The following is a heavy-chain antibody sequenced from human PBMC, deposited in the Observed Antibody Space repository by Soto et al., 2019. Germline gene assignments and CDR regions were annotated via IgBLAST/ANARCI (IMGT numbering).Heavy chain of an antibody. CDR3: ARRERGYCSGGGCYPDDAFDI. D-gene: IGHD2-15*01. J-gene: IGHJ3*02. CDR1: SGSITSSSYY. V-gene: IGHV4-39*01. Sequence: SETLSLTCTVSSGSITSSSYYWCWIRQPPGKGLEWIGSIYYTGSTFYNPSLKSRVTISIDTSKNQFSLKLTSVTAADTAVYYCARRERGYCSGGGCYPDDAFDIWGQGTMVTVSS. CDR2: IYYTGST.